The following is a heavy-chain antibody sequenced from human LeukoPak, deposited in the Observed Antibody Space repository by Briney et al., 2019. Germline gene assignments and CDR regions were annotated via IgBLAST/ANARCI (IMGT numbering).Heavy chain of an antibody. CDR1: GYTFTGYY. Sequence: ASVKVSCKASGYTFTGYYMHWVRQAPGQGLEWMGWINPNSGGTNYAQKFQGRVTMTRDTAISTAYMELSSLRSDDTAVYYCARMRGLEDYWGQGTLVTVSS. J-gene: IGHJ4*02. V-gene: IGHV1-2*02. D-gene: IGHD1-1*01. CDR3: ARMRGLEDY. CDR2: INPNSGGT.